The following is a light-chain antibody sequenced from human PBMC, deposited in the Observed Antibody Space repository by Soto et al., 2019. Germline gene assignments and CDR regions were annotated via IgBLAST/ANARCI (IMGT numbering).Light chain of an antibody. J-gene: IGLJ1*01. CDR3: KSYTTSSTLV. V-gene: IGLV2-14*03. CDR2: DVS. CDR1: SSDVGTYKY. Sequence: QSALTQPASVSGSPGQSITISCTGTSSDVGTYKYVSWYQQHPGKAPKLMIYDVSNRPSGVSNRFSGSKSGNTASLTISGLQAEDEADYYCKSYTTSSTLVFGTGTKVTVL.